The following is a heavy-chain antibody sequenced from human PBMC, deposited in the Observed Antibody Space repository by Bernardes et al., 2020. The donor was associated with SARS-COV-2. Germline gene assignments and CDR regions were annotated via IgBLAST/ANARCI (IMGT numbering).Heavy chain of an antibody. CDR3: TTSPYDYVWGSYRYNLGRG. Sequence: GGSLRLSCAASGFTFRNAWMSWVRQAPGKGLEWVGRIKSKTDGGTTDYAAPVKGRFTISRDDSKNTLYLQMNSLKTEDTAVYYCTTSPYDYVWGSYRYNLGRGWGQGTLVTVSS. D-gene: IGHD3-16*02. J-gene: IGHJ4*02. CDR1: GFTFRNAW. V-gene: IGHV3-15*01. CDR2: IKSKTDGGTT.